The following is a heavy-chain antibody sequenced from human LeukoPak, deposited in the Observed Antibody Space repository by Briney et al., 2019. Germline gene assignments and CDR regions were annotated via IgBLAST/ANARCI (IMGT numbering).Heavy chain of an antibody. CDR3: ARDRGSTSPA. Sequence: GGSLRLSCAASGFTFSNAWMSWVRQAPGKGLEWVSYISSSSSTIYYADSVKGRFTISRDNAKNSLYLQMNSLRAEDTAVYYCARDRGSTSPAWGQGTLVTVSS. J-gene: IGHJ5*02. CDR1: GFTFSNAW. CDR2: ISSSSSTI. V-gene: IGHV3-48*01. D-gene: IGHD5/OR15-5a*01.